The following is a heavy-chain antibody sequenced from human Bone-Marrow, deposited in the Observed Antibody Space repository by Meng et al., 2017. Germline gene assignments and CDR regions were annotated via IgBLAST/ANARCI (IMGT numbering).Heavy chain of an antibody. CDR1: GFTIDNYA. CDR3: ARESCSGGKCDSGADY. CDR2: SNWNGVTT. D-gene: IGHD2-15*01. J-gene: IGHJ4*02. V-gene: IGHV3-20*04. Sequence: GGSLRLSCTASGFTIDNYAMSWVRQPPGKGLEWVSGSNWNGVTTSYVDSVKGRFTISRDNTKNSLYLQMSSLRAEDTAFYYCARESCSGGKCDSGADYWGQGTLVTVSS.